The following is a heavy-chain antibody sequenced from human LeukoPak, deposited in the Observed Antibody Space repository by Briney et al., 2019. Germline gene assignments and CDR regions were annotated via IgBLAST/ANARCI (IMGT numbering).Heavy chain of an antibody. CDR2: IYSGGST. CDR3: ARSHYWYFDL. CDR1: GFTVSSNY. Sequence: GGSLRLSCAASGFTVSSNYMSWVRQAPGKGLEWVSVIYSGGSTYYADCVKGRFTISRDNSKNTLYLQMNSLRAEDTAVYYCARSHYWYFDLWGRGTLVTVSS. V-gene: IGHV3-53*01. J-gene: IGHJ2*01.